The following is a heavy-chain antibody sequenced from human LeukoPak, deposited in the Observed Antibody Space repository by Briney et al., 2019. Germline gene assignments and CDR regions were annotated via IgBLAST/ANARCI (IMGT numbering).Heavy chain of an antibody. D-gene: IGHD1-1*01. Sequence: GESLKISCKGSGYSFTNYWISWVRQMPGKGLEWMGIIYLGDSDTRYSPSFQGQVTISADKSINTAYLQWSSLKALDTAMYYCVRHRNWNYDYWGQGTLVTVSS. J-gene: IGHJ4*02. CDR3: VRHRNWNYDY. CDR1: GYSFTNYW. CDR2: IYLGDSDT. V-gene: IGHV5-51*01.